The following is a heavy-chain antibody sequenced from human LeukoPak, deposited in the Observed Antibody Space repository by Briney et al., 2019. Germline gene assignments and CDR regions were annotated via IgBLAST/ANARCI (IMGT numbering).Heavy chain of an antibody. D-gene: IGHD6-13*01. Sequence: GGSLRLSCAASGFTFSSYTMNWVRLAPGKGLEWVSSISRSNIYKYYGDSVKGRFTISRDDAKNSLYLQMNSLRVEDTAVYYCEARVIAGKDDYYFDYWGQGTLVTVSS. J-gene: IGHJ4*02. CDR2: ISRSNIYK. CDR3: EARVIAGKDDYYFDY. V-gene: IGHV3-21*01. CDR1: GFTFSSYT.